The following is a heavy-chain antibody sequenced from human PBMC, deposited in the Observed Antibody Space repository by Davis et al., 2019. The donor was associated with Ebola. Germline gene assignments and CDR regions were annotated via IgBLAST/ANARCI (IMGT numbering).Heavy chain of an antibody. CDR3: TTDLYYDSSGYILTLPGAYDY. Sequence: PGGSLRPSCAASGFTSSTAWMSWVRQAPGKGLEWVGRIKSKTDGGTTDYAAPVKGRFTISRDDSKNTLYLQMNSLKTEDTAVYYCTTDLYYDSSGYILTLPGAYDYWGQGTLVTVSS. D-gene: IGHD3-22*01. CDR1: GFTSSTAW. J-gene: IGHJ4*02. V-gene: IGHV3-15*01. CDR2: IKSKTDGGTT.